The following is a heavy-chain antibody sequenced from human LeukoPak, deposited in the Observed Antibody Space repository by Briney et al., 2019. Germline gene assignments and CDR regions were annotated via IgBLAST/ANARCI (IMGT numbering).Heavy chain of an antibody. Sequence: SGTLSLTCAVSGGSISSSNWWSWVRQPPGKGLEWIGEVYHSGSTNYYPSLKSRVTISIEKSKNQFSLKLSSVTAADTAVYYCARVAYGSGSSPYFDYWGQGTLVTVSS. CDR3: ARVAYGSGSSPYFDY. J-gene: IGHJ4*02. CDR2: VYHSGST. V-gene: IGHV4-4*02. D-gene: IGHD3-10*01. CDR1: GGSISSSNW.